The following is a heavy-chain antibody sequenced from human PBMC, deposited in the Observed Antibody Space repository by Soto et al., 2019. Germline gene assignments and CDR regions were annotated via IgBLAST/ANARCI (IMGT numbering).Heavy chain of an antibody. CDR2: ISYDGSNK. J-gene: IGHJ5*02. CDR3: AKDPHFGVVGKENNWFDP. CDR1: GFTFSSYG. V-gene: IGHV3-30*18. Sequence: GGSLRLSCAASGFTFSSYGMHWVRQAPGKGLEWVAVISYDGSNKYYADSVKGRFTISRDNSKNTLYLQMNSLRAEDTAVYYCAKDPHFGVVGKENNWFDPWGQGTLVTVSS. D-gene: IGHD3-3*01.